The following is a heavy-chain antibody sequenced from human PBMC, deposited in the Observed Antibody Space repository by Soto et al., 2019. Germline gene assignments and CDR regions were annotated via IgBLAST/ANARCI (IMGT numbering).Heavy chain of an antibody. Sequence: ESGGGLVQPGGSLRLSCAASGFTFSSYAMSWVRQAPGKGLEWVSAISGSGGSTYYADSVKGRFTISRDNSKNTLYLQMNSLGAEDTAVYYCAKSFDYYGSGSYPYYFDYWGQGTLVTVSS. CDR1: GFTFSSYA. CDR2: ISGSGGST. V-gene: IGHV3-23*01. CDR3: AKSFDYYGSGSYPYYFDY. D-gene: IGHD3-10*01. J-gene: IGHJ4*02.